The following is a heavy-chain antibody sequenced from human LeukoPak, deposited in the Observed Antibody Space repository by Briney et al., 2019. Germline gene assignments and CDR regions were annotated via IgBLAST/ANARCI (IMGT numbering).Heavy chain of an antibody. CDR2: IYYSGST. J-gene: IGHJ4*02. CDR1: GGSISSYY. Sequence: PSETLSLTCTVSGGSISSYYWSWIRQPPGKGLEWIGYIYYSGSTNYNPSLKSRVTISVDTSKNQFSLKLSSVTAADTAVYYCARDDDFSDYWGQGTLVTVSS. V-gene: IGHV4-59*12. D-gene: IGHD1-1*01. CDR3: ARDDDFSDY.